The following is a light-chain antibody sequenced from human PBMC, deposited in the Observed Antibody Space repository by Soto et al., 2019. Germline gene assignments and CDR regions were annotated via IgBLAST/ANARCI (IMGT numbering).Light chain of an antibody. V-gene: IGLV2-14*01. J-gene: IGLJ1*01. Sequence: QSALTQPASVSGSPGQSITISCTGTSSDVGAYNYVSWYQQHPGKAPKLMIYDVSHRPSGVSHRFSGSKSGNTASLTISGLQAEDEADYYCGSYTTSSNYVFGTVTKVTVL. CDR2: DVS. CDR1: SSDVGAYNY. CDR3: GSYTTSSNYV.